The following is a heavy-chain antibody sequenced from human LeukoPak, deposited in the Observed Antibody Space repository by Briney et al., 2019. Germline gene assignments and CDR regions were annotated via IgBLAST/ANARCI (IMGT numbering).Heavy chain of an antibody. CDR1: GGSISSYY. J-gene: IGHJ4*02. D-gene: IGHD3-22*01. V-gene: IGHV4-4*07. CDR2: IYTSGST. Sequence: SETLSLTCTVSGGSISSYYWSWIRQPAGKGLEWIGRIYTSGSTNYNPSLKSRVTMSVDTSKNQFSLKLSSVTAADTAVYYCARDFEDSSGYYYFDYWGQGTLVTVSS. CDR3: ARDFEDSSGYYYFDY.